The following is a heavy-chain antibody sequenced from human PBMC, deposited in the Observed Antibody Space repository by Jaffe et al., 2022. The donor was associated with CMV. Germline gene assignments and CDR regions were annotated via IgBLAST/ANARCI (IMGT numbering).Heavy chain of an antibody. D-gene: IGHD6-6*01. Sequence: QVQLVQSGAEVRKPGASVKVSCKVSGYTLIELTMHWVRQAPGKGLEWMGGFDPEHGDTIYAQKFQGRVTMTEDTSTDTAYMELSSLRSEDTAVYYCATQNFSSSSGRRFYYYYMDVWGKGTPVTVSS. CDR2: FDPEHGDT. V-gene: IGHV1-24*01. CDR3: ATQNFSSSSGRRFYYYYMDV. CDR1: GYTLIELT. J-gene: IGHJ6*03.